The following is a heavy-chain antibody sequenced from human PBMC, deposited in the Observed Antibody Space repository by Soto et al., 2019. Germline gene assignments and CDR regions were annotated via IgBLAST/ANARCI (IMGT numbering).Heavy chain of an antibody. V-gene: IGHV4-59*01. D-gene: IGHD6-13*01. CDR2: IYYSGST. CDR3: ARSIAAAGHFDY. J-gene: IGHJ4*02. CDR1: GGSISSYY. Sequence: SETLSLTCTVSGGSISSYYWSWIRQPPGKGLEWIGYIYYSGSTNYNPSLKSRVTISVDTSKNQFSLKLSSVTAADTAVYYCARSIAAAGHFDYWGQGTLVTVSS.